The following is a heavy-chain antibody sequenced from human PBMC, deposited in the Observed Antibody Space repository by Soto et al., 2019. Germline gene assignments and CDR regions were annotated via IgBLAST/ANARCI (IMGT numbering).Heavy chain of an antibody. D-gene: IGHD5-18*01. V-gene: IGHV1-3*01. J-gene: IGHJ4*02. Sequence: QVQLVQSGAEVKKPGASVKVSCKAAGYTFTSYAMHLLRQAPGQRLEWMGWINAGNGNTKYSQKFQGRVTITRDTSASTAYMELSSLRSEDTAVYYCSRAGIQLWSRSFDYWGQGTLVTVSS. CDR2: INAGNGNT. CDR3: SRAGIQLWSRSFDY. CDR1: GYTFTSYA.